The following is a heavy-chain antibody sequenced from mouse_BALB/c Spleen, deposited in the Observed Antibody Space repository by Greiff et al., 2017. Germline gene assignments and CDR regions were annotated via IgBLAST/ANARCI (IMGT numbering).Heavy chain of an antibody. CDR1: GFTFSDYY. CDR3: ARDGGGNASY. Sequence: EVKLQESGGGLVKPGGSLKLSCAASGFTFSDYYMYWVRQTPEKRLEWVATISDGGSYTYYPDSVKGRFTISRDNAKNNLYLQMSSLKSEDTAMYYCARDGGGNASYWGQGTTLTVSS. CDR2: ISDGGSYT. J-gene: IGHJ2*01. V-gene: IGHV5-4*02. D-gene: IGHD6-1*01.